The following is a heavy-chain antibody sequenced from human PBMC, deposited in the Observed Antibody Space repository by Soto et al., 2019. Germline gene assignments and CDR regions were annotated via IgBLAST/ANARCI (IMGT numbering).Heavy chain of an antibody. Sequence: QVQLVESGGGVVQPGRSLRLSCAASGFTFSTYAMHWVRQAPGKGLEWVALISYDGSNAYYADSVKGRFTISRDNSKNTLYLQLNSLRAGDTAVYYCARDLPYGSGFYLWSPIWGRGTMVTVSS. CDR1: GFTFSTYA. CDR2: ISYDGSNA. V-gene: IGHV3-30-3*01. D-gene: IGHD3-10*01. J-gene: IGHJ3*02. CDR3: ARDLPYGSGFYLWSPI.